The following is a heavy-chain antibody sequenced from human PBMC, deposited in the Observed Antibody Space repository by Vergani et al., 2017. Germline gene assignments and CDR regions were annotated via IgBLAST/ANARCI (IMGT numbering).Heavy chain of an antibody. J-gene: IGHJ4*02. V-gene: IGHV1-69*01. D-gene: IGHD2-15*01. Sequence: QVQLVQSGAEVKKPGSSVKVSCKASGGTFSSYAISWVRQAPGQGLEWMGGIIPIFGTANYAQKFQGRVTMTADEATSTAYMELSSLRSEDTAVYYCARDEYCSGGSCYDPHLDYWGQGTLVTVSS. CDR2: IIPIFGTA. CDR1: GGTFSSYA. CDR3: ARDEYCSGGSCYDPHLDY.